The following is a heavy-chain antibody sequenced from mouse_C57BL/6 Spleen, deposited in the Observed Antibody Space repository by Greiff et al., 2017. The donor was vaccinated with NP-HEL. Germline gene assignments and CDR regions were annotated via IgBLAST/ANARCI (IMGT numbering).Heavy chain of an antibody. J-gene: IGHJ1*03. D-gene: IGHD2-5*01. CDR2: ISYDGSN. CDR3: ARDYSNYRYFDV. V-gene: IGHV3-6*01. CDR1: GYSITSGYY. Sequence: VQLKQSGPGLVKPSQSLSLTCSVTGYSITSGYYWNWIRQFPGNKLEWMGYISYDGSNNYNPSLKNRISITRDTSKNQFFLKLNSVTTEDTATYYCARDYSNYRYFDVWGTGTTVTVSS.